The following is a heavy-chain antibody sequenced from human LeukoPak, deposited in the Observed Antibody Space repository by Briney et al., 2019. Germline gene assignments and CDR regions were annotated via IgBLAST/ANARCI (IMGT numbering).Heavy chain of an antibody. CDR2: FKSTTDGGTT. D-gene: IGHD3-22*01. J-gene: IGHJ4*02. CDR1: GFTFTNAW. V-gene: IGHV3-15*01. CDR3: TTQGSGYYYIDC. Sequence: GGSLTLSCAASGFTFTNAWMYWVRQAPGKGLEWVGRFKSTTDGGTTDYAAPVKGRFTISRDDSKNTLYLQMNSLKTEDTAVYYCTTQGSGYYYIDCWGQGTLVTVSS.